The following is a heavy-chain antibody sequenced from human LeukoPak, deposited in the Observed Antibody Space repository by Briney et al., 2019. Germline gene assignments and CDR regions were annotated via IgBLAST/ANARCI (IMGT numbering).Heavy chain of an antibody. CDR3: AKSVTAYYNVGCDY. CDR1: GFTFSSYA. V-gene: IGHV3-23*01. CDR2: ISGSDGST. J-gene: IGHJ4*02. D-gene: IGHD3-9*01. Sequence: PGGSLRLSCAASGFTFSSYAMSWVRQAPGKGLEWVSGISGSDGSTYYADSVKGRFIISRDNSKNTLYLQMNSLRAEDTAVYYCAKSVTAYYNVGCDYWGQGTLVTVSS.